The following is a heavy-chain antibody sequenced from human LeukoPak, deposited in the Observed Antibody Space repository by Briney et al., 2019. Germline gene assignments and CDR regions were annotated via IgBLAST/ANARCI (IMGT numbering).Heavy chain of an antibody. J-gene: IGHJ4*02. V-gene: IGHV3-23*01. CDR2: ISGSGGST. Sequence: PGGSLRLSCAASGFTFSSYGMHWVRQALGKGLEWVSAISGSGGSTYYADSVKGRFTISRDNSKNTLYLQMNSLRAEDTAVYYCAKDFRLSGVVPAYFDYWGQGTLVTVSS. CDR3: AKDFRLSGVVPAYFDY. CDR1: GFTFSSYG. D-gene: IGHD2-2*01.